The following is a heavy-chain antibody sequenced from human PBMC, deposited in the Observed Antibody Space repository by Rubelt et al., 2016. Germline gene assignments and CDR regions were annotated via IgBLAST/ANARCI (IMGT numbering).Heavy chain of an antibody. V-gene: IGHV4-59*12. CDR3: ARVGGYNSPFNY. CDR1: SSSISSYY. D-gene: IGHD2/OR15-2a*01. Sequence: QVQLQESGPGLVKPSETLSLTCIVSSSSISSYYWGWIRQPPGTGLEWIGNIWHSGTTSYHTSLQSRVTISVDTSKNQFTRELSARTAADTAVYYCARVGGYNSPFNYWGPGTLVTVSS. CDR2: IWHSGTT. J-gene: IGHJ4*02.